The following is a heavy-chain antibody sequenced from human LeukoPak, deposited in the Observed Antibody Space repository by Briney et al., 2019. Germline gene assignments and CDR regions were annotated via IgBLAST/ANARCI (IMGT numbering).Heavy chain of an antibody. CDR3: AKGSAYYDFYYMVV. J-gene: IGHJ6*03. Sequence: GGSLRLSCAGSGFRFSGYAMSWVRQAPGKGLDWVSTISDSGDTTYYADSVKGRFAISRDNAKNTLDLQMNSLTAEDTAVYYCAKGSAYYDFYYMVVCGKGTTVTVSS. CDR1: GFRFSGYA. CDR2: ISDSGDTT. V-gene: IGHV3-23*01.